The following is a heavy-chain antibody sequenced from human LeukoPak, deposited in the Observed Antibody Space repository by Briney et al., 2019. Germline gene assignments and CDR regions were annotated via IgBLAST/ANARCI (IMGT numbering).Heavy chain of an antibody. D-gene: IGHD3-9*01. V-gene: IGHV4-34*01. J-gene: IGHJ3*02. CDR1: GGSFSGYS. CDR3: ATLFLNDAFDI. CDR2: INHSGST. Sequence: SETLSLTCAVYGGSFSGYSWSWIRQPPGKGLEWIGEINHSGSTNYNPSLKSRVTISVDTSKNQFSLKLSSVTAADTAVYYCATLFLNDAFDIWGQGTMVTVSS.